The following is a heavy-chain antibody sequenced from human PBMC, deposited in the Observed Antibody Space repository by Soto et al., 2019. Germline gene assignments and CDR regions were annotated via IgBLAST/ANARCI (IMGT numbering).Heavy chain of an antibody. Sequence: PGGSLRLSCAASGFTFSSYAMSWVRQAPGKGLEWVSAISGSGGSTYYADSVKGRFTISRDNSKNTLYLQMNSLRAEDTAVYYCAKGFVLQERDTYYYYIDVWGKGTPVTVS. CDR3: AKGFVLQERDTYYYYIDV. CDR2: ISGSGGST. V-gene: IGHV3-23*01. J-gene: IGHJ6*03. CDR1: GFTFSSYA. D-gene: IGHD1-1*01.